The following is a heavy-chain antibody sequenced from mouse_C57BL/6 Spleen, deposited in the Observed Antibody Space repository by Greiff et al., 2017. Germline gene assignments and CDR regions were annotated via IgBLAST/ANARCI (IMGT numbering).Heavy chain of an antibody. Sequence: DVQLVESGGGLVQPGGSLSLSCAASGFTFTDYYMSWVRQPPGKALEWLGFIRNKANGYTTEYSASVKGRFTISRDDSQSILYLQMNALRAEDSATYYCARLYGNYDYFDYWGQGTTLTVSS. D-gene: IGHD2-1*01. CDR1: GFTFTDYY. J-gene: IGHJ2*01. CDR3: ARLYGNYDYFDY. CDR2: IRNKANGYTT. V-gene: IGHV7-3*01.